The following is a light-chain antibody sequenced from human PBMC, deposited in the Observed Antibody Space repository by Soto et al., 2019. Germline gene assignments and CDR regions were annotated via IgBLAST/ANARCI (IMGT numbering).Light chain of an antibody. J-gene: IGKJ4*01. CDR1: QSVSSY. Sequence: EIVLTQSPATLSLSPGERATLSCRASQSVSSYLAWYQQKPGQAPRLLIYDASNRATGIPARFSVSGSGTDFTLTISSLEPEDFTVYYCQQRSNWTPHLTFGGGTKV. CDR3: QQRSNWTPHLT. CDR2: DAS. V-gene: IGKV3-11*01.